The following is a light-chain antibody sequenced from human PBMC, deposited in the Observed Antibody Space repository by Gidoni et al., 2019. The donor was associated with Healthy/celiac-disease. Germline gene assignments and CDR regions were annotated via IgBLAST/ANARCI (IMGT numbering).Light chain of an antibody. CDR3: QQYNNWPYT. CDR1: QSVSSN. Sequence: EIVMTPSPATLSVSPGERATLSCRASQSVSSNLAWYQQKPGQTPRLLIYGASTRATGIPARLSGSGAGTEFTLTISSLQSEDFAVYYCQQYNNWPYTFGQGTKLEIK. V-gene: IGKV3-15*01. CDR2: GAS. J-gene: IGKJ2*01.